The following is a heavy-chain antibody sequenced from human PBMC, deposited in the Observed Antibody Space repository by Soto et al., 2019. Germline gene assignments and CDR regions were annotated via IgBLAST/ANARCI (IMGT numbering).Heavy chain of an antibody. CDR3: ARGRASGSYYLLDY. Sequence: GASVKVSFKASGNTFTSYDINWLRQATGHGLEWMGWINPNSGNIGYAQKFQGRVTMTRDNAIRTAYMEVSRLRSDDTAVYYCARGRASGSYYLLDYWGQGTLVTVSS. CDR1: GNTFTSYD. V-gene: IGHV1-8*01. D-gene: IGHD3-10*01. J-gene: IGHJ4*02. CDR2: INPNSGNI.